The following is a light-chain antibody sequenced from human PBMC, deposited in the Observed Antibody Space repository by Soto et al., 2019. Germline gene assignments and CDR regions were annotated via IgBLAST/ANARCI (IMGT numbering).Light chain of an antibody. V-gene: IGKV3D-15*01. CDR2: GAS. CDR3: QQYYAWPLT. J-gene: IGKJ4*01. Sequence: EIVMTQSPVTLSVSPGESATLSCRASQSVGSNLAWYQQRPGQAPRLLIYGASTRATGIPVRFSGSGSGTEFTLTISGLQSEDFGVYYCQQYYAWPLTFGGGTKVEIK. CDR1: QSVGSN.